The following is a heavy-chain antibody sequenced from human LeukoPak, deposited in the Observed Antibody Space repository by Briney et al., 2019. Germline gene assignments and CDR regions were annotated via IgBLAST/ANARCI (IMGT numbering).Heavy chain of an antibody. J-gene: IGHJ4*02. Sequence: GGSLRLSCAASGFTFSSYSMNWVRQAPGKGLEWVSYINGGGGSIYYADSVKGRFTISRDNAKNSLYLQMNSLGDEDTAVYYCARATNYGSGLTRNFDYWGQGTLVTVSS. CDR2: INGGGGSI. CDR1: GFTFSSYS. CDR3: ARATNYGSGLTRNFDY. V-gene: IGHV3-48*02. D-gene: IGHD3-10*01.